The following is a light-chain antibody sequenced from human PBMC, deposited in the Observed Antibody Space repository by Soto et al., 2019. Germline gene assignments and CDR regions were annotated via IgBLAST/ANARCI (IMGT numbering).Light chain of an antibody. Sequence: DIVMTQSPESLAVSLGERATINCKSSQSVLSRSNNKNCLAWYQQKSGQPPKLLIYWASARESGVPDRFSGSGSETDFTLTISSLQAEDVAEYYCQHYHSFPWTFGQGTRVEIK. CDR1: QSVLSRSNNKNC. V-gene: IGKV4-1*01. J-gene: IGKJ1*01. CDR2: WAS. CDR3: QHYHSFPWT.